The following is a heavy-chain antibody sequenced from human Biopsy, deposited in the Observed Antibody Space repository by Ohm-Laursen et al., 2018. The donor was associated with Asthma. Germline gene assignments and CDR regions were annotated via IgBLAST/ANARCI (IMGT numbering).Heavy chain of an antibody. CDR1: GGSISSNFYY. Sequence: SDTLSLTCIVSGGSISSNFYYWSWVRQPPGKGLEWIGYIYYIGSTYYNPSLKSRVAISLDTSKNQFSLKLSSVTAADTAVYFCARRGGVRRYFDYWGQGTLVTVSS. V-gene: IGHV4-30-4*02. CDR3: ARRGGVRRYFDY. J-gene: IGHJ4*02. CDR2: IYYIGST. D-gene: IGHD3-16*01.